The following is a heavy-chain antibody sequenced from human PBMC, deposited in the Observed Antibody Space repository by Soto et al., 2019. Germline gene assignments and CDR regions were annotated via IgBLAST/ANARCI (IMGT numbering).Heavy chain of an antibody. CDR3: ARDGSGVDFLDGPYYFDY. D-gene: IGHD3-10*01. CDR2: VYYNGNT. J-gene: IGHJ4*02. CDR1: GGSISTYY. Sequence: QVQLQESGPRLVKPSETLSLTCTVSGGSISTYYWAWIRQSPGKGLEWIGYVYYNGNTKYNPSLESRVTISIDTTKNQFSLNLNSVNAADTAVYYCARDGSGVDFLDGPYYFDYWGQGTLITVSS. V-gene: IGHV4-59*01.